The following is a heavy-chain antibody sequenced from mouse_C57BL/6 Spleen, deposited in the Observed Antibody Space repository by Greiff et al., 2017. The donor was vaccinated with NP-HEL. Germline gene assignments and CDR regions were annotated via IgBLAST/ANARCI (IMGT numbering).Heavy chain of an antibody. CDR1: GYTFTSYW. J-gene: IGHJ3*01. D-gene: IGHD1-1*01. CDR3: ASGYGSSGGFAY. V-gene: IGHV1-69*01. Sequence: QVQLQQPGAELVMPGASVKLSCKASGYTFTSYWMHWVKQRPGQGLEWIGEIDPSDSYTNYNQKFKGKSALTVDKSSSTAYMQLSSLTSEDSAVYYCASGYGSSGGFAYRGQGTLSLSLQ. CDR2: IDPSDSYT.